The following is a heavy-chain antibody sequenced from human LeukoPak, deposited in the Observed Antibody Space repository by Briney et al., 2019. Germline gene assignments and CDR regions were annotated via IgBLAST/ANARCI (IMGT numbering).Heavy chain of an antibody. CDR3: ASETPIAAGPPYFDY. CDR2: INPSGGSP. CDR1: GYTFSNYG. Sequence: ASVKVSCKTSGYTFSNYGVSWVRQAPGQGLEWMGIINPSGGSPTYAQKFQGRVTMTKDTSTTTVYMELSSLRSEDTAMYYCASETPIAAGPPYFDYWGQGTLVTVSS. D-gene: IGHD6-6*01. J-gene: IGHJ4*02. V-gene: IGHV1-46*01.